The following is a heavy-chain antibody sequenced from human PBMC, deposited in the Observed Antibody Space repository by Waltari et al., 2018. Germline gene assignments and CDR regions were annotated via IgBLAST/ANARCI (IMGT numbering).Heavy chain of an antibody. CDR2: IYYSGST. V-gene: IGHV4-39*01. J-gene: IGHJ4*02. Sequence: QLQLQESGPGLVKPSETLSLTCTVSGGSISSSSYYWGWIRQPPGKGLEWMGSIYYSGSTYYNPSLKSRVTISVDTSKNQFSLKLSSVTAADTAVYYCARRGVAVAGFDYWGQGTLVTVSS. D-gene: IGHD6-19*01. CDR1: GGSISSSSYY. CDR3: ARRGVAVAGFDY.